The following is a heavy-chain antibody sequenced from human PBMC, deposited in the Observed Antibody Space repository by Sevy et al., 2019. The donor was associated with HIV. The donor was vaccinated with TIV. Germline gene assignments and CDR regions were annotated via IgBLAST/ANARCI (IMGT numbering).Heavy chain of an antibody. J-gene: IGHJ3*02. CDR2: VYYTGGT. CDR1: GGSINSDH. CDR3: ARRNDFAI. V-gene: IGHV4-59*08. Sequence: KQSQTLSLTCTVSGGSINSDHWNWIRQPTGKGLEWIGYVYYTGGTNYNPSLKNRVTISVDRTKNQFSLKLTSVTAADTAVYYCARRNDFAIWGQGTMVTVSS.